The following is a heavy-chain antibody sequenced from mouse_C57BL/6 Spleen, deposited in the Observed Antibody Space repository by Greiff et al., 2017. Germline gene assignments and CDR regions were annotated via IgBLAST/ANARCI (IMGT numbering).Heavy chain of an antibody. CDR3: ARLNYGSSYGFAY. J-gene: IGHJ3*01. V-gene: IGHV1-50*01. CDR2: IDPSDSYT. CDR1: GYTFTSYW. D-gene: IGHD1-1*01. Sequence: QVQLQQPGAELVKPGASAKLSCKASGYTFTSYWMQWVKQRPGQGLEWIGEIDPSDSYTNYNQKFKGKATLTVDTSSSTAYMQLSSLTSEDSAVYYCARLNYGSSYGFAYWGQGTLVTVSA.